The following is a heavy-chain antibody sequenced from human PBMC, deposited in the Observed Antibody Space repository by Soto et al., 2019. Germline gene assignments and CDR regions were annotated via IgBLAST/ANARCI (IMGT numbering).Heavy chain of an antibody. J-gene: IGHJ4*02. CDR1: GFTFKESA. Sequence: PGGSLRPSCEASGFTFKESAMNWVRQAPGKGLEWVARIRDTGVSTWYAESVRGRLSISRDNSKNTLYLQMNSLRGEDTAVYYCAKGRGSGCAWDFYNWGQGTLVTGSS. CDR3: AKGRGSGCAWDFYN. CDR2: IRDTGVST. D-gene: IGHD6-19*01. V-gene: IGHV3-23*01.